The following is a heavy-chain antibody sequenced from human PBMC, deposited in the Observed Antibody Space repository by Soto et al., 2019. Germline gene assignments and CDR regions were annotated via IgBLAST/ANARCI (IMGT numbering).Heavy chain of an antibody. CDR3: ARGKYLRNFDWLFVFDS. J-gene: IGHJ4*02. Sequence: GGSLRLSCAASGFNFSDHYMTWIRQAPGKGMEWISYISSSGSTRNYADSVKGRFTISRDNAKNSLYLQMNSLRAEDTAVYYCARGKYLRNFDWLFVFDSWGPGT. CDR2: ISSSGSTR. D-gene: IGHD3-9*01. CDR1: GFNFSDHY. V-gene: IGHV3-11*01.